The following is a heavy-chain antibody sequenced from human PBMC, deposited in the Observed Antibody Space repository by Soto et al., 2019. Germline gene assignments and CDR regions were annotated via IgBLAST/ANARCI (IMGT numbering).Heavy chain of an antibody. CDR1: GFTVSSNY. CDR2: IYSGGST. Sequence: GGSLRLSCAASGFTVSSNYMSWVRQAPGKGLEWVSVIYSGGSTYYADSVKGRFTISRDNSKNTLYLQMNSLRAEDTAVYYCARDPLYYDSSGYYLDYWGQGTLVTVSS. CDR3: ARDPLYYDSSGYYLDY. J-gene: IGHJ4*02. V-gene: IGHV3-66*01. D-gene: IGHD3-22*01.